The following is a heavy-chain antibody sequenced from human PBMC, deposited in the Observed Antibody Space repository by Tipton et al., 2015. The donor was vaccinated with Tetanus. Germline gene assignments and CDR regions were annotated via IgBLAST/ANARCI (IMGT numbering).Heavy chain of an antibody. V-gene: IGHV5-51*01. J-gene: IGHJ5*02. CDR1: GYSFTSHW. Sequence: VQLVQSGADVKKPGESLKISCKASGYSFTSHWIGWVRQMPGKGLEWMGMIFPDDSDPRYSPSFQGHVTFSVDKSTSTVYLQWSSLKASDTAMYFCARMYSTSSPFDPWGQGTLVAVSS. CDR2: IFPDDSDP. CDR3: ARMYSTSSPFDP. D-gene: IGHD6-6*01.